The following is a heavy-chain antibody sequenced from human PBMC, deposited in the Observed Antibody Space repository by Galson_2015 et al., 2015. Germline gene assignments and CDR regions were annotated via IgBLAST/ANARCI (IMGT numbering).Heavy chain of an antibody. Sequence: TLRLSCAASDFTFSSYYMSWVRQAPGEGLESLSSISSATTYIYDADSWRGRVTISGDNARSSLYLQKNSLGAEDTAVYYCARQILDYDFWSGYYPTNFDYWGQGTLVTVSS. CDR2: ISSATTYI. J-gene: IGHJ4*02. V-gene: IGHV3-21*01. CDR1: DFTFSSYY. CDR3: ARQILDYDFWSGYYPTNFDY. D-gene: IGHD3-3*01.